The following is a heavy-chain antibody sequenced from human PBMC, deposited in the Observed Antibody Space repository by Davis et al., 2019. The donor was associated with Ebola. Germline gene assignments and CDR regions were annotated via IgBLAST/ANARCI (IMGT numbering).Heavy chain of an antibody. D-gene: IGHD3-10*01. V-gene: IGHV3-66*01. CDR3: ARAQFGELGAFDI. Sequence: PGGSLRLSCAASGFTVDNNYMTWVRQAPGKGLDWVAVIYSGGSTYYADSVKGRFSISRDNSKNTLYLHINSLRAEDTAVYYCARAQFGELGAFDIWGQGTMVTVSS. CDR2: IYSGGST. J-gene: IGHJ3*02. CDR1: GFTVDNNY.